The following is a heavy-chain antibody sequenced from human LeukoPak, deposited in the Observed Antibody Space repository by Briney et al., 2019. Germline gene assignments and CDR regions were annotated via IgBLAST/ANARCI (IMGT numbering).Heavy chain of an antibody. CDR1: GFTFSAYG. J-gene: IGHJ4*02. CDR2: ISSSNTI. CDR3: ARDPTYYDILTGCFDY. V-gene: IGHV3-48*01. D-gene: IGHD3-9*01. Sequence: GGSLRLSCAASGFTFSAYGMNWVRQAPGKGLEWVSYISSSNTIYYADSVKGRFTISRDNAKNSLYLQMNSLRVEDTAVYYCARDPTYYDILTGCFDYWGQGTLVTVSS.